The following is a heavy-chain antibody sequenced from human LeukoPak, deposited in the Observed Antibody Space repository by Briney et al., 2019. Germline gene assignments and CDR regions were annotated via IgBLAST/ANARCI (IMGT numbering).Heavy chain of an antibody. CDR3: ARDWIRYCSSTSCYLSDY. Sequence: GASVKVSCKASGYTFSEYGITWVRQAPGQGLEWMGWISGYNGNTNYAQKFQGRVTTATDTSTSTAYMELRSLRSDDTAVYYCARDWIRYCSSTSCYLSDYWGQGTLVTVSS. D-gene: IGHD2-2*01. CDR1: GYTFSEYG. CDR2: ISGYNGNT. V-gene: IGHV1-18*01. J-gene: IGHJ4*02.